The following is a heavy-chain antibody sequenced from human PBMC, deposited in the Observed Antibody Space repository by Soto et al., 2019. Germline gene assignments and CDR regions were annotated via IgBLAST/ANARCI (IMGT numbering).Heavy chain of an antibody. CDR3: ARGTGYSEYYDFWSGYHYHDY. D-gene: IGHD3-3*01. J-gene: IGHJ4*02. CDR2: INHSGST. Sequence: SETLSLTCAVYGGSFSGYYWSWIRQPPGKGLEWIGEINHSGSTNYNPSLKSRVTISVDTSKNQFSLKLSSVTAADTAVYYCARGTGYSEYYDFWSGYHYHDYWGQGTLVTVSS. V-gene: IGHV4-34*01. CDR1: GGSFSGYY.